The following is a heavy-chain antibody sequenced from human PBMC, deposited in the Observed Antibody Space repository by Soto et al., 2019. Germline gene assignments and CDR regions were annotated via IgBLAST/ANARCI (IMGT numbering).Heavy chain of an antibody. J-gene: IGHJ4*02. CDR2: ISGSGAIT. CDR1: GFTFSSYA. Sequence: EVQLLESGGGLVQPGGSLRLSCAASGFTFSSYAMSWVLQAPGKGLAWVSAISGSGAITNYADSVQGQFTISRDNSKNTRYLKMNGLRAEATAVYYCAKDPRYCTGGRCRDPPLAYFASGGQGTLVTVSS. V-gene: IGHV3-23*01. D-gene: IGHD2-15*01. CDR3: AKDPRYCTGGRCRDPPLAYFAS.